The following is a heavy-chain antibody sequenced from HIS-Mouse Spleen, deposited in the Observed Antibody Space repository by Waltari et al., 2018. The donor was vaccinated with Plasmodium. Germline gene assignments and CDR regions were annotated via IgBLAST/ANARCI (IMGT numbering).Heavy chain of an antibody. V-gene: IGHV3-30-3*01. CDR3: ARGSRGLYSGSYFDY. D-gene: IGHD1-26*01. CDR1: AFPFTSYA. J-gene: IGHJ4*02. CDR2: ISYDGSNK. Sequence: QVQLVESGGGVVQPGSSLSLSGAASAFPFTSYAILWVRQAPGKGLEWVAVISYDGSNKYYADSVKGRFTISRDNSKNTLYLQMNSLRAEDTAVYYCARGSRGLYSGSYFDYWGQGTLVTVSS.